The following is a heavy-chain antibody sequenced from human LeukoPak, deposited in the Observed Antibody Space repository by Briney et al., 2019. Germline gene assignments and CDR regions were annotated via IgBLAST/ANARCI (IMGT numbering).Heavy chain of an antibody. D-gene: IGHD6-6*01. CDR2: IYYSGST. V-gene: IGHV4-59*01. Sequence: SETLSLTCAVYGGSFSGYYWSWIRRPPGKGLEWIGYIYYSGSTNYNPSLKSRVTISVDTSKNQFSLKLSSVTAADTAVYYCARVRYSSSSMVFDYWGQEPLVTVSS. CDR3: ARVRYSSSSMVFDY. CDR1: GGSFSGYY. J-gene: IGHJ4*02.